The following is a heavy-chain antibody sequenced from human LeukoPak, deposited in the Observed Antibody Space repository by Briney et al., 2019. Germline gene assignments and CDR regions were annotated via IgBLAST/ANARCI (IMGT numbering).Heavy chain of an antibody. D-gene: IGHD5-12*01. V-gene: IGHV3-7*01. CDR1: GFTFSSYW. CDR2: IKQDGSEK. CDR3: ARVRGYSGYDPTKYYYYYYMDV. J-gene: IGHJ6*03. Sequence: GGSLRLSCAASGFTFSSYWMSWVRQAPGKGLEWVANIKQDGSEKYYVDSVKGRFTISRDNAKNSLYLQMNSLRAEDTAVYYCARVRGYSGYDPTKYYYYYYMDVWGKGTTVTVSS.